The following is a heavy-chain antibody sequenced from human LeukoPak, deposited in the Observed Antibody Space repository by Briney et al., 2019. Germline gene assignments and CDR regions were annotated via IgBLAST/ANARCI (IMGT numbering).Heavy chain of an antibody. CDR3: ARLHSSGWDPIDY. Sequence: GASVKVSCKASGGTFSSYAISWVRQAPGQGLEWMGGIIPIFGTANYAQKFQGRVTITADESTSTAYMELSSLRSEDTAVYYCARLHSSGWDPIDYWGQGTLVTVSS. J-gene: IGHJ4*02. CDR2: IIPIFGTA. D-gene: IGHD6-19*01. CDR1: GGTFSSYA. V-gene: IGHV1-69*13.